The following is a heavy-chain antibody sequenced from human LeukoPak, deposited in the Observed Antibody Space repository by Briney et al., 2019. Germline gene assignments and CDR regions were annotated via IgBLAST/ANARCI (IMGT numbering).Heavy chain of an antibody. CDR1: GGSISGYY. V-gene: IGHV4-4*07. CDR3: AREKSGTLTRAYYYIDV. Sequence: SETLSLTCTVSGGSISGYYWSWIRQPAGKRLEWIGRIYASGSTSYNPSLKSRVTISVDKSKNQFSLDLASVTAADTALYYCAREKSGTLTRAYYYIDVWGKGITVTVSS. J-gene: IGHJ6*03. CDR2: IYASGST. D-gene: IGHD1-26*01.